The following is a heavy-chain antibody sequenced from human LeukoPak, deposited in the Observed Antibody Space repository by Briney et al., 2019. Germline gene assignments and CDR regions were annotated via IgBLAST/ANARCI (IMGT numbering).Heavy chain of an antibody. D-gene: IGHD3-9*01. V-gene: IGHV3-30*02. Sequence: PGGSLRLSCATSEFTFSAYAMHWIRPAPGRGLEWVAFVRYGGNIKYYADSVKGRFTISRDNSKNTLYLQMNSLRPEDTAVYYCTKDLGTEYNIFDYWGQGTLVTVSS. J-gene: IGHJ4*02. CDR2: VRYGGNIK. CDR3: TKDLGTEYNIFDY. CDR1: EFTFSAYA.